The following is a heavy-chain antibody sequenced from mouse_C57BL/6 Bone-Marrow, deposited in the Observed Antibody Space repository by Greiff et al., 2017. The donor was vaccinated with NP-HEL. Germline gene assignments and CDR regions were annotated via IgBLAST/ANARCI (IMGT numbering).Heavy chain of an antibody. D-gene: IGHD1-1*01. V-gene: IGHV1-81*01. CDR2: IYPRSGNT. J-gene: IGHJ2*01. CDR1: GYTFTSYG. CDR3: ARWGTTVVDFDY. Sequence: VHLVESGAELARPGASVKLSCKASGYTFTSYGISWVKQRTGQGLEWIGEIYPRSGNTYYNEKFKGKATLTADKSSSTAYMELRSLTSEDSAVYFCARWGTTVVDFDYWGQGTTLTVSS.